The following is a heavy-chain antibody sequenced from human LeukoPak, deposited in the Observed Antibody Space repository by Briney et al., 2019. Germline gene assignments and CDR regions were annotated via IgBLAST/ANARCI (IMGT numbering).Heavy chain of an antibody. V-gene: IGHV3-66*01. D-gene: IGHD5-12*01. Sequence: PGGSLRLSCAASGFTVSSKYMSWVRQAPGKGLEWVSVIYSGGSTYYADSVKGRFTISRDNSKNTLYLQMNSLRAEDTAVYYCARVEGNIVTTTEGYFDYWGQGTLVTVSS. CDR1: GFTVSSKY. J-gene: IGHJ4*02. CDR2: IYSGGST. CDR3: ARVEGNIVTTTEGYFDY.